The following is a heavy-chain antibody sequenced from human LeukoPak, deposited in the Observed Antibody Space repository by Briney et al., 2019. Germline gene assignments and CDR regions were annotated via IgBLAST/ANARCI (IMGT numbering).Heavy chain of an antibody. V-gene: IGHV4-34*01. CDR1: GGSFSGYY. D-gene: IGHD6-13*01. J-gene: IGHJ4*02. Sequence: SETLSLTCAVYGGSFSGYYWSWIRQPPGKGLEWIGEINHSGSTNYNPSLKSRVTISVDTSKNQFSLKLSSVTAADTAVYYCARGRGAANYWGQGTLVTVSS. CDR2: INHSGST. CDR3: ARGRGAANY.